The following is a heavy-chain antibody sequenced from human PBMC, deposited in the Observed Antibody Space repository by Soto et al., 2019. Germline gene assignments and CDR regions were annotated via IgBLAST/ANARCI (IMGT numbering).Heavy chain of an antibody. J-gene: IGHJ5*02. CDR2: ISYDGSNK. V-gene: IGHV3-30-3*01. D-gene: IGHD3-10*01. CDR3: ARGADMVRGANNWFDP. Sequence: GGSLRLSCAASGFTFSSYAMHWVRQAPGKGLEWVAVISYDGSNKYYADSVKGRFTISRDNPKNTPYLQMNSLRAEDTAVYYCARGADMVRGANNWFDPWGQGTLVTVSS. CDR1: GFTFSSYA.